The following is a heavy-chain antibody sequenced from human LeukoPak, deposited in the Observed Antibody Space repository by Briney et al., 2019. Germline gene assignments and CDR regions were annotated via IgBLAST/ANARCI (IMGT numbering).Heavy chain of an antibody. V-gene: IGHV1-69*05. D-gene: IGHD2-2*01. CDR2: IIPIFGTA. CDR3: ARDYCSSTSCHVQNAFDI. CDR1: GGTFSSYA. Sequence: PVKVSCKASGGTFSSYAISWVRQAPGQGLEWMGGIIPIFGTANYAQKFQGRVTITTDESTSTAYMELSSLSSEDTAVYYCARDYCSSTSCHVQNAFDIWGQGTMVTVSS. J-gene: IGHJ3*02.